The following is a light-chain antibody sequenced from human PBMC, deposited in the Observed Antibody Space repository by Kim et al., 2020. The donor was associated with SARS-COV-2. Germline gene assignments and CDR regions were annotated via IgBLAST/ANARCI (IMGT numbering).Light chain of an antibody. J-gene: IGLJ1*01. CDR3: QSYDTSLTGFV. CDR2: GNT. V-gene: IGLV1-40*01. Sequence: RVTISCTGSSSNIGAGYDVHWYQHLPGTVPKLLIFGNTNRPSGVPDRFSGSKSGTSASLAITGLQAEDEADYYCQSYDTSLTGFVFGTGTKVTVL. CDR1: SSNIGAGYD.